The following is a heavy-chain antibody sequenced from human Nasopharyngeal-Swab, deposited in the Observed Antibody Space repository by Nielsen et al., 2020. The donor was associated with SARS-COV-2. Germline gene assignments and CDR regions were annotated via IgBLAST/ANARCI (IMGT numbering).Heavy chain of an antibody. CDR3: ARDRTGYGSLNYFDY. CDR2: IYYSGST. CDR1: GGSISRYY. V-gene: IGHV4-59*13. Sequence: SETLSLTCTVSGGSISRYYWSWIRQPPGKGLEWIGYIYYSGSTKYNPSLKSRVTISIDTSKNQFSLKLSSVTAADTAVYYCARDRTGYGSLNYFDYWGQGTLVTVFS. J-gene: IGHJ4*02. D-gene: IGHD3-10*01.